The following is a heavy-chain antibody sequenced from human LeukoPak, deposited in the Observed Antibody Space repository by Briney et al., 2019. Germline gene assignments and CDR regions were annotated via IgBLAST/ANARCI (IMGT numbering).Heavy chain of an antibody. D-gene: IGHD2-2*01. CDR1: GYTFTSYG. J-gene: IGHJ1*01. CDR2: ISSYNGNT. Sequence: GASVNFSCKASGYTFTSYGISWVRQATGQGLDWMGWISSYNGNTNYAQKLQGRVTMTTDTSTSTAYMELRSLRSDDTAVYYCAAPGYCSSTSCYKDSEYFQHWGQGTLVTVSS. V-gene: IGHV1-18*01. CDR3: AAPGYCSSTSCYKDSEYFQH.